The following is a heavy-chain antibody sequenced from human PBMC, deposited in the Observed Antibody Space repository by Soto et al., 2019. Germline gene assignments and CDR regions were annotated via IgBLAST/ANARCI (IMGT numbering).Heavy chain of an antibody. Sequence: SLRLSCAASGFNFTKAWMTWVRQAPGKGLEWVGRIRSKTDGGTTDFAAPVKGRFSISRDDSKKTMFLQMNSLKTEDTAVYYCTTLPLDYWGQGILVTVSS. CDR2: IRSKTDGGTT. CDR1: GFNFTKAW. V-gene: IGHV3-15*01. J-gene: IGHJ4*02. CDR3: TTLPLDY.